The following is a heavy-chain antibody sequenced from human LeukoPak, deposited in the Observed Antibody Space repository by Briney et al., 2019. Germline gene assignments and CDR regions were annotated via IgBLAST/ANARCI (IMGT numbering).Heavy chain of an antibody. CDR2: ISAYNGNT. V-gene: IGHV1-18*01. CDR1: GYTFTSYG. J-gene: IGHJ4*02. CDR3: VREYGYSSSCDSPNAMGGHFDY. Sequence: ASVKVSCKASGYTFTSYGISWVRQAPGQGLEWMGWISAYNGNTNYAQKLQGRVTMTTDTSTSTAYMELRSLRSDDTAVYYCVREYGYSSSCDSPNAMGGHFDYWGKGPMVTVSS. D-gene: IGHD6-13*01.